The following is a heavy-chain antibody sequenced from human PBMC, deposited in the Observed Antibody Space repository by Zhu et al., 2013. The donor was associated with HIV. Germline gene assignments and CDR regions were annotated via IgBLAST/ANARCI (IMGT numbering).Heavy chain of an antibody. Sequence: QVQLVQSGAEVKKPGASVKVSCKASGYTFTGYYMHWVRQAPGQGLEWMGWINPNSGGTNYAQKFQGRVTMTRDTSISTAYMELSRLRSDDTAVYYCARGYCSGGSCSPWWFDPWGQGTLVTVSS. CDR2: INPNSGGT. V-gene: IGHV1-2*02. D-gene: IGHD2-15*01. CDR3: ARGYCSGGSCSPWWFDP. CDR1: GYTFTGYY. J-gene: IGHJ5*02.